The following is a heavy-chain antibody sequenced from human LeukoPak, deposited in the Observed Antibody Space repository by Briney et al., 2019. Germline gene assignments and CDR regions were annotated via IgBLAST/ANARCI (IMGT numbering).Heavy chain of an antibody. CDR3: ARDGNYYGSGSDVKYYFDY. Sequence: PSETLSLTCAVSGGSFSGYYWSWIRQPPGKGLEWIGEINHSGSTNYNPSLKSRVTISVDTSKNQFSLKLSSVTAAATAVYYCARDGNYYGSGSDVKYYFDYWGQGTLVTVSS. CDR2: INHSGST. D-gene: IGHD3-10*01. V-gene: IGHV4-34*01. CDR1: GGSFSGYY. J-gene: IGHJ4*02.